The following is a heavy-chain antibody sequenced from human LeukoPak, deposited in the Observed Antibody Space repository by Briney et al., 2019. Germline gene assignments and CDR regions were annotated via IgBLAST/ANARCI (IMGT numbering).Heavy chain of an antibody. D-gene: IGHD3-22*01. CDR1: GFSVRTTY. J-gene: IGHJ4*02. CDR3: TRSGYRHPYHFDS. CDR2: LYTGGGT. V-gene: IGHV3-53*01. Sequence: GGSLRLSCAASGFSVRTTYMSWVRQAPGKGLEWVSVLYTGGGTDHADSVKGRFTISRDNSKNTLSLQMNSLRVENTAIYYCTRSGYRHPYHFDSWGQGTLVTVSS.